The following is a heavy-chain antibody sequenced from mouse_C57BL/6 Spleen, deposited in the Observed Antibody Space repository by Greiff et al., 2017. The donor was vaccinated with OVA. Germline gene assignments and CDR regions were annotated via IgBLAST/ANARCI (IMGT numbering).Heavy chain of an antibody. V-gene: IGHV1-52*01. CDR3: ARGGTAQATGAY. D-gene: IGHD3-2*02. CDR2: IDPSDSET. CDR1: GYTFTRYW. J-gene: IGHJ3*01. Sequence: QVQLQQPGAELVRPGSSVKLSCKASGYTFTRYWMHWVKQRPIQGLEWIGNIDPSDSETHYNQKFKDKATLTVDKSASTAYMQLSSLTSEDSAVYYCARGGTAQATGAYWGQGTLVTVSA.